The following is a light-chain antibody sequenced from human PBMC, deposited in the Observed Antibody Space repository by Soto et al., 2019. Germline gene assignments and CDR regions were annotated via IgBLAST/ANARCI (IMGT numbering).Light chain of an antibody. CDR1: QGISSA. CDR3: QQFNSYPF. CDR2: DAS. V-gene: IGKV1-13*02. J-gene: IGKJ4*01. Sequence: ASQLPQSPSSLAASVGDRVTITCRASQGISSALAWYQQKPGKAPKLLIYDASSLESGVPSRFSGSGSGTDFTLTISSLQPEDFATYYCQQFNSYPFFGGGTKVEIK.